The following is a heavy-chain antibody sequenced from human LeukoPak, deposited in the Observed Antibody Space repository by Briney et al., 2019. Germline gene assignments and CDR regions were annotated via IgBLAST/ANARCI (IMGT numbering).Heavy chain of an antibody. V-gene: IGHV1-69*13. D-gene: IGHD2-2*01. CDR3: ARCRVVPAAPDYYYGMDV. CDR1: GGTFSSYA. J-gene: IGHJ6*02. Sequence: ASVKVSCKASGGTFSSYAISWVRQAPGQGLEWMGGIIPIFGTANYAQKFQGRVTITADESTSTAYMELSSLRSEDTAVYYCARCRVVPAAPDYYYGMDVWGQGTTVTVSS. CDR2: IIPIFGTA.